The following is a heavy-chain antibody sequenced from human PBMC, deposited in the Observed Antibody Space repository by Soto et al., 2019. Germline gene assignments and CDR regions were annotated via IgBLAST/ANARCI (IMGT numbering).Heavy chain of an antibody. CDR1: GFTFSIYA. CDR2: ISGSGGST. Sequence: GGSLRLSCAPSGFTFSIYAMSWVRQAPGKGLEWVSAISGSGGSTYYADSVKGRFTISRDNSKNTLYLQMNSLRDEDTAVYYCAKSYLSNIGHYCGIDVWGPGTTVSVSS. CDR3: AKSYLSNIGHYCGIDV. J-gene: IGHJ6*02. V-gene: IGHV3-23*01. D-gene: IGHD2-15*01.